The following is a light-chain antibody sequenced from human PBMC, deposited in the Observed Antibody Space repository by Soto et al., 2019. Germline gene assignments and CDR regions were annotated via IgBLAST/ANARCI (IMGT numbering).Light chain of an antibody. J-gene: IGLJ3*02. CDR1: FSDVGGYNY. CDR2: DVT. CDR3: CSYAGTYSWV. V-gene: IGLV2-11*01. Sequence: QSVLTQPRSVSGPPGQSVTISCTGTFSDVGGYNYVSWYQHHPGKAPKLIIYDVTERPSGVPDRFSGSKSGNAASLTISGLQPEDEADYYCCSYAGTYSWVFGGGTKVTVL.